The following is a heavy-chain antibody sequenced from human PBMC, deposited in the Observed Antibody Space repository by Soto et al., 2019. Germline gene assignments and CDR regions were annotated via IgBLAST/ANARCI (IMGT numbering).Heavy chain of an antibody. CDR3: VRVLYYGSGSYSPYGMDV. CDR1: GVSFNNNG. V-gene: IGHV1-69*01. Sequence: QVQLVQSGAEVKKPGSSVKVSCKTSGVSFNNNGIGWVRQAPGHGLEWMGGVSPPFRTSNYARKFQGRISITADSATGTVNMDLSRLTSVDTAKFYCVRVLYYGSGSYSPYGMDVWGQGTTVTVSS. D-gene: IGHD3-10*01. CDR2: VSPPFRTS. J-gene: IGHJ6*02.